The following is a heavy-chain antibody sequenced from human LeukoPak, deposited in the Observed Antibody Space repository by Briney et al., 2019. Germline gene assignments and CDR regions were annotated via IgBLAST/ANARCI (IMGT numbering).Heavy chain of an antibody. D-gene: IGHD1-26*01. CDR1: GFTVSSNY. V-gene: IGHV3-53*05. CDR2: IYSGGST. Sequence: PGGSLRLSCAASGFTVSSNYMSWVRQAPGKGLEWVSVIYSGGSTHYADSVKGRFTISRDNSKNTLYLQMNSLRAEDTAVYYCAKDRSGSYSQGLDYWGQGTLVTVSS. J-gene: IGHJ4*02. CDR3: AKDRSGSYSQGLDY.